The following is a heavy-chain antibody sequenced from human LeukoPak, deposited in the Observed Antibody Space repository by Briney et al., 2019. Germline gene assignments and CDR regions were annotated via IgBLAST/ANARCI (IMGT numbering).Heavy chain of an antibody. Sequence: SQTLSLTYAVSGGSISSGGYSWSWIRQPPGQGLEWIGYIYHSGSTYYNPSLKSRVTISVDRSKNQFSLKLSSVTAADTAVYYCAIRAGYGRFGPWGQGTLVTVSS. D-gene: IGHD5-12*01. CDR1: GGSISSGGYS. CDR3: AIRAGYGRFGP. CDR2: IYHSGST. V-gene: IGHV4-30-2*01. J-gene: IGHJ5*02.